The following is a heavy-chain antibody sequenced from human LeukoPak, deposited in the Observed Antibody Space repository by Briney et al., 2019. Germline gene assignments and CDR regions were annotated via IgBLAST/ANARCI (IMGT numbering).Heavy chain of an antibody. D-gene: IGHD3-10*01. Sequence: SETLSHTCTVSGGSISSSSYYWGWTRQPPGKGLEWIGSMYYSGSTYYNPSLKSRVTISVDTSKNQFSLKLSSVTAADTAVYYCARDLVRGVIKPRSFDYWGQGTLVTVSS. CDR1: GGSISSSSYY. V-gene: IGHV4-39*02. CDR2: MYYSGST. CDR3: ARDLVRGVIKPRSFDY. J-gene: IGHJ4*02.